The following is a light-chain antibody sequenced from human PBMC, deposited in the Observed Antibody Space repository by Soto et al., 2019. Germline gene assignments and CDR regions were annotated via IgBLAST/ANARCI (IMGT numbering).Light chain of an antibody. J-gene: IGKJ2*01. V-gene: IGKV1-5*01. CDR1: QSISSW. CDR2: DAA. CDR3: QQYSSYPYT. Sequence: DIPMTQSPSTLSASVGDRVTITCRASQSISSWLAWYQQKPGKAPNLLIYDAASLESGVPSRFSGSGSGTEFTLTISSLQPDDFATYYCQQYSSYPYTFGQGTKLEIK.